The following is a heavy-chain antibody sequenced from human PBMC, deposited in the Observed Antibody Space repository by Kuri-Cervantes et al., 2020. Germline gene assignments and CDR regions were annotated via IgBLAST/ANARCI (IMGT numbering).Heavy chain of an antibody. CDR1: GYSFTTYW. V-gene: IGHV5-51*01. CDR2: IYPGDSDT. CDR3: ARSSSWYGNFDL. D-gene: IGHD6-13*01. Sequence: GGSLRLSCEGSGYSFTTYWIGWVRQMPGKGLEWMGIIYPGDSDTRYSPSFQGQVTISVDKSINTAYLQWSSLKASDTAIYYCARSSSWYGNFDLWGRGTLVTVLL. J-gene: IGHJ2*01.